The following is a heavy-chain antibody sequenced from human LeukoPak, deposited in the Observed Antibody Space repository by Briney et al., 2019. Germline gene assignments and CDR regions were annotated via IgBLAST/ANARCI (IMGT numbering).Heavy chain of an antibody. Sequence: SETLSLTCKVSGYSIGRDYYWAWLRQPSGKGLEWIGSIFHTGRTVYNPSYESRLTISMDTSKNEFFLGLNSVTAADTAVYFCARDGGYPTTDEGFDPWGQGTLVTVSS. CDR1: GYSIGRDYY. J-gene: IGHJ5*02. D-gene: IGHD5-12*01. V-gene: IGHV4-38-2*02. CDR3: ARDGGYPTTDEGFDP. CDR2: IFHTGRT.